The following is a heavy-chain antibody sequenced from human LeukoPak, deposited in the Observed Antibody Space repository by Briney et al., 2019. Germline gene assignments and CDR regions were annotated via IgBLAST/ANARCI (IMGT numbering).Heavy chain of an antibody. CDR1: GYTFTSYG. CDR2: ISAYNGNT. V-gene: IGHV1-18*01. CDR3: ARVPTRGGWFDP. J-gene: IGHJ5*02. Sequence: ASVKVPCKASGYTFTSYGISWVRQAPGQGLEWMGWISAYNGNTNYAQKLQGRVTMTTDTSTSTAYMELRSLRSDDTAVYYCARVPTRGGWFDPWGQGTLVTVSS. D-gene: IGHD2-15*01.